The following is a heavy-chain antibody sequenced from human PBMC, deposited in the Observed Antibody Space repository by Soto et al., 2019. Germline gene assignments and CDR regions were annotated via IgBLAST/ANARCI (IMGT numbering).Heavy chain of an antibody. CDR1: GFTFSSYA. CDR2: ISGSGGST. V-gene: IGHV3-23*01. CDR3: AKVTVSSRFRVAADGTNY. Sequence: EVQLLDSGGGLVQPGGSLRLSCAASGFTFSSYAMSWVRQAPGKGLEWVSAISGSGGSTYYADSVKGRFTISRDNSKNTLYLQMNSLRAEDTAVYYCAKVTVSSRFRVAADGTNYWGQGTLVTVSS. J-gene: IGHJ4*02. D-gene: IGHD6-13*01.